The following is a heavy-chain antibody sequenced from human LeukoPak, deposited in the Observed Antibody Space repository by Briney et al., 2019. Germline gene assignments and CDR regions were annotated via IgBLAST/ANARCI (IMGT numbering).Heavy chain of an antibody. J-gene: IGHJ4*02. CDR2: ISYDGSNK. CDR1: GFTFSSYG. CDR3: AKDVENYYGSGSYGY. V-gene: IGHV3-30*18. Sequence: GGSLRLSCAASGFTFSSYGMHWVRQAPGKGLEWVAVISYDGSNKYYADSVKGRFTISRDNSKNTLYLQMNSLRAGDTAVYYCAKDVENYYGSGSYGYWGQGTLVTVSS. D-gene: IGHD3-10*01.